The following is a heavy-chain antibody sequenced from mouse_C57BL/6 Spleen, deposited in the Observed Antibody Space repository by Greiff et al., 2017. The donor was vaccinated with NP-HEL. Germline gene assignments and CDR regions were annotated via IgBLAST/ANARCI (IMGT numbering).Heavy chain of an antibody. CDR1: GFTFSDYG. CDR2: ISSGSSTI. CDR3: ARAHYGSSMFAY. Sequence: EVQLVESGGGLVKPGGSLKLSCAASGFTFSDYGMHWVRQAPEKGLEWVAYISSGSSTIYYADTVKGRFTISRDNAKNTLFLQMTSLRAEDTAMYYCARAHYGSSMFAYWGQRTLVTVSA. J-gene: IGHJ3*01. D-gene: IGHD1-1*01. V-gene: IGHV5-17*01.